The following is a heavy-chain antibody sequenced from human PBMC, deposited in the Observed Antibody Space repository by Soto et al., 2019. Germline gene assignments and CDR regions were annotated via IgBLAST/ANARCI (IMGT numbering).Heavy chain of an antibody. CDR3: AREGSPKWGRWFDL. CDR1: GFTFSSYW. V-gene: IGHV3-7*05. D-gene: IGHD3-16*01. Sequence: EVQLVESGGGLVQPGGSLRLSCAASGFTFSSYWMSWVRQAPGKGLEWVANIKQDGSEKYYVDSVKGRFTITRDNAKNSLYLQMNSLSAEDAAVYYCAREGSPKWGRWFDLWGQGTLVTVSS. CDR2: IKQDGSEK. J-gene: IGHJ5*02.